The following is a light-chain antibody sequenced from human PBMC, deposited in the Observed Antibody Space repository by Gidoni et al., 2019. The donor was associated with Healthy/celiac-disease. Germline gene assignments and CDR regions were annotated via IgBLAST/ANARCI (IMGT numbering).Light chain of an antibody. J-gene: IGKJ1*01. CDR1: QSISSY. Sequence: DIQMTQSPSSLSASVGDRVTITCRASQSISSYLNWYQQIPGKAPKRLIYAASSLQSGVPSRFSGSGSGTDFTLTISSLQPEDFATYYCQQSYSTPPWTFGQGTKVEIK. CDR2: AAS. CDR3: QQSYSTPPWT. V-gene: IGKV1-39*01.